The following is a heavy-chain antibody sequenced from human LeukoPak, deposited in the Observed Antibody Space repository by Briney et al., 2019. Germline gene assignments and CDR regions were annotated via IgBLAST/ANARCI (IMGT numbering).Heavy chain of an antibody. Sequence: ASVKVSCKVSGYTLTELSMYWVRQAPGKGLEWMGGFDPEDGETIYAQKFQGRVTMTEDTSTDTAYMELSSLRSEDTAVYYCATGGYCSSASCPPTDYWGQGTLVTVSS. D-gene: IGHD2-2*01. CDR3: ATGGYCSSASCPPTDY. J-gene: IGHJ4*02. CDR2: FDPEDGET. V-gene: IGHV1-24*01. CDR1: GYTLTELS.